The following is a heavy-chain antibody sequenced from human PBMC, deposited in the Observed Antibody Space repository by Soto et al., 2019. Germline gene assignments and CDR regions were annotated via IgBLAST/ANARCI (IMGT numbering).Heavy chain of an antibody. Sequence: GESLKISCKGSGYSFTSYWIGWVRQMPGKGLEWMGIIYPGDSDTRYSPSFQGQVTISADKSISTAYLQWSSLKASDTAIYYCARLLCEGRYYYHRDVMAFWDQGTTDLVSS. J-gene: IGHJ6*02. CDR3: ARLLCEGRYYYHRDVMAF. D-gene: IGHD2-21*01. CDR2: IYPGDSDT. V-gene: IGHV5-51*01. CDR1: GYSFTSYW.